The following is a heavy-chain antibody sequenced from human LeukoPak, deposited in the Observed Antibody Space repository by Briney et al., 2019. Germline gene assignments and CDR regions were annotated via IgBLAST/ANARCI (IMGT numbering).Heavy chain of an antibody. CDR3: AREVSMVRGVIISHFDY. J-gene: IGHJ4*02. CDR1: GFTFSNYG. Sequence: GGSLRPSCVASGFTFSNYGMNWVRQAPGKGLEWVSYISSSSSTIYYADSVKGRFTISRDNAKNSLYLQMNSLRAEDTAVYYCAREVSMVRGVIISHFDYWGQGTLVTVSS. D-gene: IGHD3-10*01. V-gene: IGHV3-48*04. CDR2: ISSSSSTI.